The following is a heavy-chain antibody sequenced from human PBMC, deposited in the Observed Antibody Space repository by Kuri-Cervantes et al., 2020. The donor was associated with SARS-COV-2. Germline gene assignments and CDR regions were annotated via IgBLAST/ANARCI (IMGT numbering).Heavy chain of an antibody. CDR2: ISAYNGNT. D-gene: IGHD1-26*01. Sequence: ASVKVSCKASGYTFTSYGISWVRQAPGQGLGWMGWISAYNGNTNSAQKLQGRVTMTTDTSTSTAYMELRSLRSDDTAVYYCARSELLNDAFDIWGQGTMVTVSS. V-gene: IGHV1-18*01. CDR1: GYTFTSYG. J-gene: IGHJ3*02. CDR3: ARSELLNDAFDI.